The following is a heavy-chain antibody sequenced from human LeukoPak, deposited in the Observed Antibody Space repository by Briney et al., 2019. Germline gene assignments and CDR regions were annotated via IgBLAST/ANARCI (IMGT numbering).Heavy chain of an antibody. Sequence: GGSLRLSCSASGFTFDDYAMHWVRQAPGKGLEWVSLLTRDGGSTYYADSVKGRFTISRDNTKNSLYLQMNSLRVEDTALYYCAKAAARDYYMDVWGKGTTVTVSS. CDR2: LTRDGGST. CDR1: GFTFDDYA. J-gene: IGHJ6*03. CDR3: AKAAARDYYMDV. V-gene: IGHV3-43D*03. D-gene: IGHD6-25*01.